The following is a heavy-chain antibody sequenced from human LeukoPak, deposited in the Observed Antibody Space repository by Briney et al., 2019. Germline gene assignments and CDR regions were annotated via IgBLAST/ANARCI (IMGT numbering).Heavy chain of an antibody. V-gene: IGHV1-2*02. CDR3: ARTQPFETGDGYFDS. CDR2: INPNSGGT. Sequence: ASVKVSCKAYGYTFTDSYMHWVRQAPGQGLEWMGWINPNSGGTNYAQKFQGRVTMTRDTSTSTVSMELSSLRSEDTAVYYCARTQPFETGDGYFDSWGQGTLVTVSS. J-gene: IGHJ4*02. D-gene: IGHD2-21*01. CDR1: GYTFTDSY.